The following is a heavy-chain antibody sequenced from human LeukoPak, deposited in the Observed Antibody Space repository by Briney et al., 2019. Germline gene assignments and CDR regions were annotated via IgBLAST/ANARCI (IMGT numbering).Heavy chain of an antibody. CDR2: IYTSGST. D-gene: IGHD3-3*01. V-gene: IGHV4-4*07. Sequence: PSETLSLTCTVSGGSIRSYYWSWIRQPAGKALEWIGRIYTSGSTNYNPSLKSRVTMSVDTSKNQFSLKLSSVTAADTAVYYCARVSEDTIFGVVINYWFDPWGQGTLVTVSS. CDR3: ARVSEDTIFGVVINYWFDP. J-gene: IGHJ5*02. CDR1: GGSIRSYY.